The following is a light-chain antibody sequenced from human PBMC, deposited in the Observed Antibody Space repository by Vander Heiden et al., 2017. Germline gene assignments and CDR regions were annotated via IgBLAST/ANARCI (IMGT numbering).Light chain of an antibody. CDR1: QSLRHSNGKNY. J-gene: IGKJ1*01. Sequence: DIVMTQSPLSLPVTPGESASIACRSSQSLRHSNGKNYLDWYMQKPGQSPRLLIYVGSDRASGVPDRFSGSGSGTEFTLKISSVEAEDVGVYYCMQALQTPWTFGQGTKVQIK. CDR2: VGS. V-gene: IGKV2-28*01. CDR3: MQALQTPWT.